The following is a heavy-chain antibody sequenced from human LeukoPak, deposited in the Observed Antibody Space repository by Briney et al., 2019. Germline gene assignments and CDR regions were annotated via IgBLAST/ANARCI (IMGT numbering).Heavy chain of an antibody. Sequence: SETLSLTCTVSGGSISSYYWSWIRQPPGKGLEWIGYIYYSGSTKNNPSLKSRVTISVDTSKNQFSLKLSSVTAADTAVYYCARGRDYYDSSGYQDAFDIWGQGTMVTVSS. CDR1: GGSISSYY. D-gene: IGHD3-22*01. CDR3: ARGRDYYDSSGYQDAFDI. V-gene: IGHV4-59*01. CDR2: IYYSGST. J-gene: IGHJ3*02.